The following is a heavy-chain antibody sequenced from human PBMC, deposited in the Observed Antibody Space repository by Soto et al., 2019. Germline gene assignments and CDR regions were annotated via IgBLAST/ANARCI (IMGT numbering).Heavy chain of an antibody. J-gene: IGHJ5*02. CDR1: GGSISSYY. Sequence: PSETLSLTCTVSGGSISSYYWSWIRQPPGKGLEWIGYMYYSGISNYNPSLKSRVTILLDTPKNQFSLKLSSVTAADSAVYYCAGGGSGYYTLDGFDPWGEGTQVTVSS. V-gene: IGHV4-59*01. CDR3: AGGGSGYYTLDGFDP. D-gene: IGHD5-12*01. CDR2: MYYSGIS.